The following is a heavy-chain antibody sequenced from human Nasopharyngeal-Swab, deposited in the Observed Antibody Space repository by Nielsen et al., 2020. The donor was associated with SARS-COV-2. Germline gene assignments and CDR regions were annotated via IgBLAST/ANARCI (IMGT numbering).Heavy chain of an antibody. CDR1: GFTFSNYA. J-gene: IGHJ6*03. CDR2: INGHAFST. D-gene: IGHD3-22*01. V-gene: IGHV3-23*01. Sequence: GGSLRLSCVASGFTFSNYAMSWVRQAPGKGLEWVSTINGHAFSTYYADSVRGQFTISRDNSKNTLYLQLNSLRAEDTAVYYCAKDQDPYFYDNNPYNYGFYMDVWGRGTTVTVSS. CDR3: AKDQDPYFYDNNPYNYGFYMDV.